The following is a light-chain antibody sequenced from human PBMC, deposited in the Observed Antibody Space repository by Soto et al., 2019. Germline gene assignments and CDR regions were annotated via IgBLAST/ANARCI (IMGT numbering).Light chain of an antibody. CDR3: QQYGNSPRT. CDR1: QSVSNNY. V-gene: IGKV3-20*01. J-gene: IGKJ1*01. Sequence: DIVLTQSPGTLSLSPGEGATLSCRASQSVSNNYLAWYQQKPGQAPRLLIYGASSRATGIPDRFSGSGSGTDFTLAISRLEPEDFAVYYCQQYGNSPRTFGQGTKVDIK. CDR2: GAS.